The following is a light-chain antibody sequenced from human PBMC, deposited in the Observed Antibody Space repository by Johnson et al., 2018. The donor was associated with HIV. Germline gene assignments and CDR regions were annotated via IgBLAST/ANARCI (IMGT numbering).Light chain of an antibody. CDR3: ASWDRSLTVGTV. J-gene: IGLJ1*01. CDR2: DNN. V-gene: IGLV1-51*01. CDR1: NSNIGNNY. Sequence: QSVLTQPPSVSAAPGQKVTISCSGSNSNIGNNYVSWYQQLPGTAPKLLIYDNNKRPSGIPDRFSGSTSGTSATLDIPGLQTGDEADYYCASWDRSLTVGTVFGPGTRVTVL.